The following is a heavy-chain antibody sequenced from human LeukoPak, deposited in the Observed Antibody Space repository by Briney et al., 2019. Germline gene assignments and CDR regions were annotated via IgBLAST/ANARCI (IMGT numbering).Heavy chain of an antibody. J-gene: IGHJ4*02. CDR1: GYTFTSYG. Sequence: ASVKVSCKASGYTFTSYGISWVRQAPGQGLEWMGWISAYNGNTNYAQKLQGRVTMTTDTSTSTAYMELRSLRSDDTAVYYCARDQITRLAVTVLFDYWGQGTLVTVSS. CDR3: ARDQITRLAVTVLFDY. CDR2: ISAYNGNT. V-gene: IGHV1-18*01. D-gene: IGHD2-21*02.